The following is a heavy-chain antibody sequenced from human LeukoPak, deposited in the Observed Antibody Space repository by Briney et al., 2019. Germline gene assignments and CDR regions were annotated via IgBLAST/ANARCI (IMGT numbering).Heavy chain of an antibody. J-gene: IGHJ3*02. D-gene: IGHD1-26*01. V-gene: IGHV4-39*07. CDR2: IYTSGST. CDR1: GGSISSSSYY. CDR3: AREGVGSGSYYPDAFDI. Sequence: SETLSLTCTVSGGSISSSSYYWGWIRQPPGKGLEWIGRIYTSGSTNYNPSLKSRVTMSVDTSKNQFSLKLSSVTAADTAVYYCAREGVGSGSYYPDAFDIWGQGTMVTVSS.